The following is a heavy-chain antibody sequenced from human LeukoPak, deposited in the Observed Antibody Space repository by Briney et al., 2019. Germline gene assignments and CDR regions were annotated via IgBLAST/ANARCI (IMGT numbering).Heavy chain of an antibody. J-gene: IGHJ4*02. CDR1: GGFNTHYY. CDR3: ARLGPTDN. V-gene: IGHV4-59*01. D-gene: IGHD3-16*01. CDR2: IYHSGST. Sequence: PSETLSLTCSVSGGFNTHYYWTWIRQPPGKELEWIGYIYHSGSTKYNPSLKSRVTISVDTSKNHFSLKLSSVTAADTAVYYCARLGPTDNWGQGALVTVSS.